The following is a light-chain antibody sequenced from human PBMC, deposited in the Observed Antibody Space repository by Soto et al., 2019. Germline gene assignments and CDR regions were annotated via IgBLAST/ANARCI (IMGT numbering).Light chain of an antibody. J-gene: IGLJ1*01. CDR2: EVS. Sequence: QSALTQPASVCGSPGQTITISCTGTSSDIGAYTRVSWYQQPPGTAPKLIIFEVSYRPSGVSIRFSGSKSGNTAYLTISGLQAEDEADYFCNSYTTSSTYVFGTGTKLTVL. V-gene: IGLV2-14*01. CDR1: SSDIGAYTR. CDR3: NSYTTSSTYV.